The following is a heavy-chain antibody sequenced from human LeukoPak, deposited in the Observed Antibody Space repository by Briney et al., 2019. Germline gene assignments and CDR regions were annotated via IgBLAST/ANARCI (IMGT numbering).Heavy chain of an antibody. J-gene: IGHJ4*02. CDR1: RGSISSSSYY. D-gene: IGHD1-26*01. Sequence: SETLSLTCTVPRGSISSSSYYWGWIRQPPGKGLEWIGSIYYSGSTYYNPSLKSRVTISVDTSKNQFSLKLSSVTAADTAVYYCARRVHSGSYSFDYWGQGTLVTVSS. CDR2: IYYSGST. V-gene: IGHV4-39*01. CDR3: ARRVHSGSYSFDY.